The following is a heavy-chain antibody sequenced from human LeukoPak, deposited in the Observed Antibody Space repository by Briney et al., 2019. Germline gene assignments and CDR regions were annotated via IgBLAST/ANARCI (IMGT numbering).Heavy chain of an antibody. CDR2: IRYDGSNK. CDR3: AKDLNDFWSGSYNWFDP. CDR1: GFTFSSYG. D-gene: IGHD3-3*01. V-gene: IGHV3-30*02. Sequence: GGSLRLSCAASGFTFSSYGMHWVPKAPGKGLEWVAFIRYDGSNKYYADSVKGRFTISRDNSKNTLYLQMNSLRAEDTAVYYCAKDLNDFWSGSYNWFDPWGQGTLVTVSS. J-gene: IGHJ5*02.